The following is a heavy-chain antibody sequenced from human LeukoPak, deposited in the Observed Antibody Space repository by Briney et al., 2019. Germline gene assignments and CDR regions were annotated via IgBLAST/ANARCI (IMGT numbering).Heavy chain of an antibody. J-gene: IGHJ4*02. CDR3: ARHSGPYSSSWFDY. D-gene: IGHD6-13*01. CDR2: SYYSGST. Sequence: SETLSLTCTVSGGSISSSNYYWGWIRQPPGKGLEWIGSSYYSGSTYYNPSLKSRVTISVDTSKNQFSLKLSSVTAADTAVFYCARHSGPYSSSWFDYWGQGTLVTVSS. CDR1: GGSISSSNYY. V-gene: IGHV4-39*01.